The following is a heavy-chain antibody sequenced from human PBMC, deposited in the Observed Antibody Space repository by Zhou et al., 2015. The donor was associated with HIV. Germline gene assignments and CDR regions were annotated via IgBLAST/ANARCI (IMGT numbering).Heavy chain of an antibody. CDR1: GGTFSSYT. CDR2: IIPILGIA. V-gene: IGHV1-69*02. D-gene: IGHD4-17*01. CDR3: ASGVVGTTVTTPYYFDY. Sequence: QVQLVQSGAEVKKPGSSVKVSCKASGGTFSSYTISWVRQAPGQGLEWMGRIIPILGIANYAQKFQGRVTITADKSTSTAYMELSSLRSEDTAVYYCASGVVGTTVTTPYYFDYWGQGTLVTVSS. J-gene: IGHJ4*02.